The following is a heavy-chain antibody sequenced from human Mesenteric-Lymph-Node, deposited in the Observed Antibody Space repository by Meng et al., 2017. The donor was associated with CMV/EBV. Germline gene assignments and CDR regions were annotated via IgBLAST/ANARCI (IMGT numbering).Heavy chain of an antibody. CDR3: ARDSKRRSISGWLDP. V-gene: IGHV3-48*03. J-gene: IGHJ5*02. CDR2: ISGTGSTI. D-gene: IGHD3-3*02. Sequence: GESLKISCAASGSTFRSNEMNWVRQAPGKGLEWVSYISGTGSTIFYADSVEGRFTISRDNAKNSLYLQMNSLRAEDTAVYYCARDSKRRSISGWLDPWGQGTLVTVSS. CDR1: GSTFRSNE.